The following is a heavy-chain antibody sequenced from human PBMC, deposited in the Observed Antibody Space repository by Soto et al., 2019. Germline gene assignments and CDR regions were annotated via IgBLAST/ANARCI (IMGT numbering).Heavy chain of an antibody. CDR2: IGTLHDT. D-gene: IGHD3-16*01. CDR1: GFTFSAYD. V-gene: IGHV3-13*01. J-gene: IGHJ5*02. CDR3: ARQASYGHGGGGWFDP. Sequence: EVQLVESGGGLVQPGGSLRLSCEASGFTFSAYDMHWVRQPTGKGLEWVSAIGTLHDTYYPDSVKGRFTISRENAKNSLYLQMNSLTTGDTAVYYFARQASYGHGGGGWFDPWGQGTLVTVSS.